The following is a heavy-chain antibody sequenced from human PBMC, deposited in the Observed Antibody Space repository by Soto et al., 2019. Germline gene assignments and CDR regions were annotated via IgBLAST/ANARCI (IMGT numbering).Heavy chain of an antibody. D-gene: IGHD2-15*01. V-gene: IGHV3-23*01. CDR1: GFTFSSYA. Sequence: GGSLRLSCAASGFTFSSYAMSWVRQAPGKGLEWVSAISGSGGSTYYADSVKGRFTISRDNSKNTLYLQMNSLRAEDTTVYYCAKDSLPDVVADFDYWGQGTLVTVSS. CDR3: AKDSLPDVVADFDY. J-gene: IGHJ4*02. CDR2: ISGSGGST.